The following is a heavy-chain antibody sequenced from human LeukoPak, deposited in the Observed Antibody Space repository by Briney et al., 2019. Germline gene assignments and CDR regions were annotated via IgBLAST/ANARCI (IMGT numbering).Heavy chain of an antibody. V-gene: IGHV1-69*05. CDR1: GGTFSSYA. J-gene: IGHJ4*02. CDR3: ARGSYYYGSGSFMGSDY. Sequence: SVKVSCKASGGTFSSYAISWVRQAPGQGLEWMGGIIPIFGTANYAQKFHDRVTITRDISANTAYMELSSLTSEDTAVYYCARGSYYYGSGSFMGSDYWGQGTLVTVSS. D-gene: IGHD3-10*01. CDR2: IIPIFGTA.